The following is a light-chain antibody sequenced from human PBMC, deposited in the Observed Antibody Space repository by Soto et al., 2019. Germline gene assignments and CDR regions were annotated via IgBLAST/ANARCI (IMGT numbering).Light chain of an antibody. J-gene: IGKJ1*01. CDR2: DVY. V-gene: IGKV3-20*01. CDR3: QQYGGSPET. Sequence: EIVLTQSPATLSLSPGERATLSCRASQSVSSYLAWYQQKPGQAPRLLIHDVYNRATGIPDRFSGSGSGTDFTLTISRLEPEDFAVYYCQQYGGSPETFGQGTKVDIK. CDR1: QSVSSY.